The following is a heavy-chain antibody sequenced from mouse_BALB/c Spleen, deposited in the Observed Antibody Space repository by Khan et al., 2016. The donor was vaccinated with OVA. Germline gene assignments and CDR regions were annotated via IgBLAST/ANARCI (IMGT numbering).Heavy chain of an antibody. CDR3: ARATYRYTFAY. CDR1: GDSITSGY. D-gene: IGHD2-14*01. Sequence: EVQLQESGPSLVKPSQTLSLTCSVTGDSITSGYWSWIRKFPGNKLEYMGYMIYSGNTYYNPSLKSRISITRHTSKNQYYLQSTSVTTDDTATYYCARATYRYTFAYWGQATLVTVSA. V-gene: IGHV3-8*02. CDR2: MIYSGNT. J-gene: IGHJ3*01.